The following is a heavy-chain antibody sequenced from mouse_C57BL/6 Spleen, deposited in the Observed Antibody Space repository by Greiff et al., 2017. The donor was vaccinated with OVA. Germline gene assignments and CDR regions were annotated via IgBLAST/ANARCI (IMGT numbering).Heavy chain of an antibody. V-gene: IGHV5-9*04. Sequence: EVQLVESGGGLVKPGGSLTLSCAASGFTFRSYTMSWVRQTPEKRLEWVATIRGGGGNTYYPASVTGRFTISRDNAKNTLYLQMSSLRAEDTAVNYGSRHDGITTVPLDYWGQGTTLTVSS. J-gene: IGHJ2*01. CDR1: GFTFRSYT. CDR2: IRGGGGNT. D-gene: IGHD1-1*01. CDR3: SRHDGITTVPLDY.